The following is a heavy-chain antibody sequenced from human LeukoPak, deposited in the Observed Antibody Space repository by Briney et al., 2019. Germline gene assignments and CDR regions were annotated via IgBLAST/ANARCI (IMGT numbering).Heavy chain of an antibody. Sequence: GGSLRLSCAASGFTFSSYAMSWVRQAPGKGLEWVSDISGSGGSTYYADSVKGRFTISRDNSKNTLYLQMNSLRAEDTAVYYCAKDAPKLYAYSSRYYFDYWGQGALVTVSS. D-gene: IGHD6-13*01. J-gene: IGHJ4*02. V-gene: IGHV3-23*01. CDR3: AKDAPKLYAYSSRYYFDY. CDR2: ISGSGGST. CDR1: GFTFSSYA.